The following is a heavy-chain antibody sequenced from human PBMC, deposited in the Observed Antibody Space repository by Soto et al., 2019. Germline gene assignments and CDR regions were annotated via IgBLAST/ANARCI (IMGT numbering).Heavy chain of an antibody. D-gene: IGHD6-13*01. Sequence: PSATRCITCTVSGGSISSNYWTWIRQPPGKGLEWIGYVYNSGSTNYNPSLKSRVTISEDTSKSQFSLKVNSMTAADTAVYYCARYRREAVAGYTLDNWGQGILVTVSS. CDR1: GGSISSNY. CDR2: VYNSGST. J-gene: IGHJ4*02. V-gene: IGHV4-59*01. CDR3: ARYRREAVAGYTLDN.